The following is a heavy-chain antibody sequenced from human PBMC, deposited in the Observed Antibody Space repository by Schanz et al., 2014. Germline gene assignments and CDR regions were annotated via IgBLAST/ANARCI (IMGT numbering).Heavy chain of an antibody. CDR3: SRDGDRLYHNYYMDV. V-gene: IGHV3-48*01. J-gene: IGHJ6*03. Sequence: EVQLVESGGYLVQPGGSLRLSCSASGFTFSSYSMNWVRQAPGKGLEWLSYIDGKSTTVYYADSVKGRFTVSRDNARNSLYLHMNPLGAEDTAVYYCSRDGDRLYHNYYMDVWGKGTPVTVSS. D-gene: IGHD4-17*01. CDR2: IDGKSTTV. CDR1: GFTFSSYS.